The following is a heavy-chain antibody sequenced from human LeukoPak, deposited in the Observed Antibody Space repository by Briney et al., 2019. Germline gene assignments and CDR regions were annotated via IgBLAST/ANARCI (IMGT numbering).Heavy chain of an antibody. D-gene: IGHD5-24*01. V-gene: IGHV3-7*05. CDR3: ARDTGYNTFDY. J-gene: IGHJ4*02. CDR2: IKEDGSAK. CDR1: GFTFSNYW. Sequence: PGGSLRLSCAASGFTFSNYWMSWVRQAPGKGLEWVANIKEDGSAKYYVDSVKGRFTISRDTAKNSQCLQMNRLRAEDTAVYYCARDTGYNTFDYWGQGTLVTVSS.